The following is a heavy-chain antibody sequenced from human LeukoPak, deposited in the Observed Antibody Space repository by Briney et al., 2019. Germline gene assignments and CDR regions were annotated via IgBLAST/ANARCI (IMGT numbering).Heavy chain of an antibody. V-gene: IGHV4-59*01. Sequence: SETLSLTCTVSGGSISSYYWSWLRQPPGKGLEWIGHIYYSGSTNYNPSLKSRVTISVDTSKNQFSLKLSSVTAADTAVYYCARVGTQRRYYFDYWGQGTLVTVSS. CDR3: ARVGTQRRYYFDY. J-gene: IGHJ4*02. D-gene: IGHD1-1*01. CDR1: GGSISSYY. CDR2: IYYSGST.